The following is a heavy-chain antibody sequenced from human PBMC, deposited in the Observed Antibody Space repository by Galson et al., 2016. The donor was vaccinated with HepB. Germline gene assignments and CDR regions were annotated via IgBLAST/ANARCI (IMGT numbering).Heavy chain of an antibody. CDR3: VKAIPDANYISGCDY. CDR1: GFSFSNYD. D-gene: IGHD4/OR15-4a*01. Sequence: SLRLSCAASGFSFSNYDMSWARQAPGKGPEWVSTISGSGAKTYYADSVKGRSTISIDNPENTVYLQMDSLKVEDTAIYYCVKAIPDANYISGCDYWGQGTLVTVSS. J-gene: IGHJ4*02. CDR2: ISGSGAKT. V-gene: IGHV3-23*01.